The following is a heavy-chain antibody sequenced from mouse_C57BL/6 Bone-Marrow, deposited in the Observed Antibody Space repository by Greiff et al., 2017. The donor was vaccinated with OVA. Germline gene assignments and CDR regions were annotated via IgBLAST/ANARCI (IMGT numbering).Heavy chain of an antibody. V-gene: IGHV3-6*01. Sequence: EVQVVESGPGLVKPSQSLSLTCSVTGYSITSGYYWNWIRQFPGNKLEWMGYISYDGSNNYNPSLKNRISITRDTSKNQFFLKLNSVTTEDTATYYCARELGGDYWGQGTTLTVSS. J-gene: IGHJ2*01. D-gene: IGHD4-1*01. CDR3: ARELGGDY. CDR1: GYSITSGYY. CDR2: ISYDGSN.